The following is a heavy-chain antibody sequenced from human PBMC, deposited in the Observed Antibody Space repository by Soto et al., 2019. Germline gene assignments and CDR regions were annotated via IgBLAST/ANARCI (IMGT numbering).Heavy chain of an antibody. Sequence: ASETLSLTCAVYGGSFSAYYWSWVRQPPGKGLEWIGEIIHSESTKYNPSLKSRVTISVDTSKNQFSLKLTSVTAADTAVYYCAIPGAGDFDYRGQGTLVTVSS. D-gene: IGHD6-13*01. CDR2: IIHSEST. CDR1: GGSFSAYY. V-gene: IGHV4-34*12. CDR3: AIPGAGDFDY. J-gene: IGHJ4*02.